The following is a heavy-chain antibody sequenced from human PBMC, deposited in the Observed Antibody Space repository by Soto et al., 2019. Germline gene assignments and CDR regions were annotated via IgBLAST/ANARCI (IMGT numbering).Heavy chain of an antibody. CDR3: ATDLPLYSSRGGPHY. CDR2: FDPEDGET. CDR1: GYTLTELS. J-gene: IGHJ4*02. V-gene: IGHV1-24*01. D-gene: IGHD6-13*01. Sequence: ASVKVSCKVSGYTLTELSMHWVRQAPGKGLEWMGGFDPEDGETIYAQKFQGRVTMTEDTSTDTAYMELSSLRSEDTAVYYCATDLPLYSSRGGPHYWGQGTLVTVSS.